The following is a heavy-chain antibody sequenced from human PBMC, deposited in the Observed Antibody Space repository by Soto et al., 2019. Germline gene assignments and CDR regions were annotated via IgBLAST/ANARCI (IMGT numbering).Heavy chain of an antibody. D-gene: IGHD6-6*01. Sequence: PSETLSLTCTVSGGSISSGGYYWSWIRQYPGKGLDWIGYIYFSGTTYYNPSLKSRVTISLDTSKNQFSLKLSSVTAADTAVYYCARDFVRPGFYYYYYGMDVWGQGTTVTVSS. J-gene: IGHJ6*02. CDR3: ARDFVRPGFYYYYYGMDV. CDR2: IYFSGTT. CDR1: GGSISSGGYY. V-gene: IGHV4-31*03.